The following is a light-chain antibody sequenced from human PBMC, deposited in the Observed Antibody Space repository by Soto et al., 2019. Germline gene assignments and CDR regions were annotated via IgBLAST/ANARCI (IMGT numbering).Light chain of an antibody. CDR1: SSDVGAYNY. V-gene: IGLV2-14*03. J-gene: IGLJ3*02. Sequence: QSVLTQPASVSGSPGQSITISCTGTSSDVGAYNYVSWYQQHPGKAPKLLIYQVTDRPSGVSNRFSGSKSANTASLTISGLQPEDEANYYCSSFTGTSTWVFGGGTKLTVL. CDR3: SSFTGTSTWV. CDR2: QVT.